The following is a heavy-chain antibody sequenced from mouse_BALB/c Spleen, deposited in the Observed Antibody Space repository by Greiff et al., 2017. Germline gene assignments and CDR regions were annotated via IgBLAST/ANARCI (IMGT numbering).Heavy chain of an antibody. CDR2: ISSGGSYT. Sequence: EVQGVESGGGLVKPGGSLKLSCAASGFTFSSYTMSWVRQTPEKRLEWVATISSGGSYTYYPDSVKGRFTISRDNAKNTLYLQMSSLKSEDTAMYYCTRDGGGSYWGQGTTLTVSS. V-gene: IGHV5-6-4*01. CDR1: GFTFSSYT. CDR3: TRDGGGSY. J-gene: IGHJ2*01.